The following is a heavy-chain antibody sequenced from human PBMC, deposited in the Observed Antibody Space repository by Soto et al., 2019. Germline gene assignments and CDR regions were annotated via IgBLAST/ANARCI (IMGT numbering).Heavy chain of an antibody. CDR3: ARDRDTAMPRGAFDI. CDR2: ISSSSSYI. D-gene: IGHD5-18*01. Sequence: PGGSLRLSCAAPGFTFSSYSMNWVRQAPGKGLEWVSSISSSSSYIYYADSVKGRFTISRDNAKNSLYLQMNSLRAEDTAVYYCARDRDTAMPRGAFDIWGQGTMVTVSS. V-gene: IGHV3-21*01. CDR1: GFTFSSYS. J-gene: IGHJ3*02.